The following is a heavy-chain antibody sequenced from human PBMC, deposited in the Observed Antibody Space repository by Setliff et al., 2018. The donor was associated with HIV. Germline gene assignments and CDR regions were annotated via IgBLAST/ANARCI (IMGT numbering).Heavy chain of an antibody. J-gene: IGHJ4*02. Sequence: GGSLRLSCAASGFSVSTKYMSWVRQAPGKGLEWVSVIYKIGSTFYADSVKGRFTISRDTSKNTLYLRMISLRAEDTAVYYCAKSGEWLPYYFDYWGQGTLVTAPQ. CDR1: GFSVSTKY. CDR2: IYKIGST. CDR3: AKSGEWLPYYFDY. D-gene: IGHD5-18*01. V-gene: IGHV3-66*01.